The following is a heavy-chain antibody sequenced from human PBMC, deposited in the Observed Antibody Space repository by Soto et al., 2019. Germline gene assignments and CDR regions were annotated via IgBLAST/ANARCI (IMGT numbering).Heavy chain of an antibody. V-gene: IGHV4-4*02. Sequence: QVQLQESGPGLVKPSGTLSLTCAVSGGSISSSNWWSWVRQPPGKGLEWIGEIYHSGSTNNNPSLKSQVTLSVVHSMKQFPLKISSVTATDTAVYYCARSPITIFGVVIAYFDFWGQGTLVTVSS. J-gene: IGHJ4*02. D-gene: IGHD3-3*01. CDR2: IYHSGST. CDR3: ARSPITIFGVVIAYFDF. CDR1: GGSISSSNW.